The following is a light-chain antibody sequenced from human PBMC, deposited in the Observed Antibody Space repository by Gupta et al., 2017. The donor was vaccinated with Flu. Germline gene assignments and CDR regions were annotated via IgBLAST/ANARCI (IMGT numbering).Light chain of an antibody. CDR3: MQGTHWPLT. V-gene: IGKV2-30*01. Sequence: DVVMTQSPLSLPVTLGQPASISCRSTQSLIDSDGNTYLNWFQQRPGQSPRRLIYKVSNRDSGVPDRFSGGGSGTDFTLEISRVEAEDVGVYYCMQGTHWPLTFGGGTKVEIK. CDR2: KVS. J-gene: IGKJ4*01. CDR1: QSLIDSDGNTY.